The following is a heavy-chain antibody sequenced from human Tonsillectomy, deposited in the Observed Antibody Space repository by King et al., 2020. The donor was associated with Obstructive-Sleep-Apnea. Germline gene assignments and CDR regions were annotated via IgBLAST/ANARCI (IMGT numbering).Heavy chain of an antibody. Sequence: VQLQQWGAGLLKPSETLSLTCAVYGGSFSGYYWSWIRQPPGKGLEWIGEINHSGSTNYNPSLKSRVTISVDTSMNQFSLKLSSVTAADTAVYYCAILRSLDYWGQGTLVTVSS. J-gene: IGHJ4*02. CDR1: GGSFSGYY. V-gene: IGHV4-34*01. CDR3: AILRSLDY. CDR2: INHSGST. D-gene: IGHD4-17*01.